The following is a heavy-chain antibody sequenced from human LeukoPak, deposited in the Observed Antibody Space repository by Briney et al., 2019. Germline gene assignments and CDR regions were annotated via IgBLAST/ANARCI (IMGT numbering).Heavy chain of an antibody. CDR1: GGSISSYY. Sequence: SETLSLTCTVSGGSISSYYWSWIRQPPGKGLEWIGYIYYSGSTNYNPSLKSRVTISVDTSKNQFSLKLSSVTAADTAVYYCARLGDDNNWFDPWGQGTLVTVSS. J-gene: IGHJ5*02. CDR2: IYYSGST. CDR3: ARLGDDNNWFDP. D-gene: IGHD2-21*01. V-gene: IGHV4-59*08.